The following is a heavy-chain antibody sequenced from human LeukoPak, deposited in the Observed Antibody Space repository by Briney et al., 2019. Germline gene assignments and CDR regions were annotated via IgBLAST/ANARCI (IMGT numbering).Heavy chain of an antibody. CDR1: GFTFSNYA. CDR3: AMGATSWSGYSFLKIFQH. CDR2: ISGSGSSI. V-gene: IGHV3-23*01. Sequence: PGGSLRLSCAASGFTFSNYAVNWIRQAPGKGLKWVSVISGSGSSIYYTDSVKGRFTISRDNSKNTLYLQMNSLRAEDTAVYYCAMGATSWSGYSFLKIFQHWGRGTLVTVSS. D-gene: IGHD3-3*01. J-gene: IGHJ1*01.